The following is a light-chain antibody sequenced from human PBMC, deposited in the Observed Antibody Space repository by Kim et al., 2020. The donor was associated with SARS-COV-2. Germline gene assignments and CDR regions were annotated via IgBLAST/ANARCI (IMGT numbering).Light chain of an antibody. J-gene: IGLJ2*01. CDR1: NIGSKS. Sequence: GKTARITCGGHNIGSKSVHWYQQKPGPAPVLVMYYNSDRPSGIPERFSGSNSGNTATLTISGVEAGDEADYSCQVWDISSDRPGVVFGGGTQLTVL. CDR3: QVWDISSDRPGVV. CDR2: YNS. V-gene: IGLV3-21*04.